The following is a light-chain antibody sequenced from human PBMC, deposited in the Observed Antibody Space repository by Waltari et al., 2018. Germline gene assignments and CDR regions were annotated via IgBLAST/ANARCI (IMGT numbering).Light chain of an antibody. CDR1: SSDVGGYNH. CDR2: DVT. CDR3: SSYTSSSALV. V-gene: IGLV2-14*03. Sequence: QSALTPSASVSGSPGQSIPISCTGTSSDVGGYNHVSWYQQHPGKAPKLMIYDVTNRPSGVSNRFSGSKSGNTASLTISGLQAEDEADYYCSSYTSSSALVFGGGTKLTVL. J-gene: IGLJ2*01.